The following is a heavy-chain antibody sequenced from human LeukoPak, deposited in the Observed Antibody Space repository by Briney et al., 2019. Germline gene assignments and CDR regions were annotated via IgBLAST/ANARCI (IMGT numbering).Heavy chain of an antibody. V-gene: IGHV3-23*01. CDR2: ISGSGSRT. J-gene: IGHJ4*02. D-gene: IGHD2-15*01. CDR1: GFTFSSYA. CDR3: APVARYCSAGSCSY. Sequence: GVSLRLACAASGFTFSSYAMRWVRQATEKGLEWVSAISGSGSRTYYADSVPGRFTTSRYNSKNTLYLQMTRPRAEDPTVYYCAPVARYCSAGSCSYWGQGTLVTAPS.